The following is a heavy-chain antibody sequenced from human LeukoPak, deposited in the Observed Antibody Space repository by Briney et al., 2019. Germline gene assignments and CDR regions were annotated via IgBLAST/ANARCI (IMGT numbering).Heavy chain of an antibody. J-gene: IGHJ5*02. CDR2: IIPIFCTA. Sequence: ASVTVSCKASGGTFSSYAISWVRQAPGQGLEWMGGIIPIFCTANYAQKFQGRVTITADESTSTAYMELSSLRSEDTAVYYCARVEYSSSSGNWFDPWGQGTLVTVSS. CDR1: GGTFSSYA. D-gene: IGHD6-13*01. CDR3: ARVEYSSSSGNWFDP. V-gene: IGHV1-69*01.